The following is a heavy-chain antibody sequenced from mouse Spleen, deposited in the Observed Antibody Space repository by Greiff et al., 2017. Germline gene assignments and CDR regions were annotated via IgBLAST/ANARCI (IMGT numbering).Heavy chain of an antibody. Sequence: EVQGVESGGGLVQPGGSMNLSCAASGFTFSDAWMDWVSPSPEKGLEWVAEIRNKANNHATYYAESVKGRFTISRDDSKSSVYLQMNSVRAEDTGIYYCTYCSSPYAMDYWGQGTSVTVSS. V-gene: IGHV6-6*01. CDR2: IRNKANNHAT. CDR1: GFTFSDAW. CDR3: TYCSSPYAMDY. D-gene: IGHD1-1*01. J-gene: IGHJ4*01.